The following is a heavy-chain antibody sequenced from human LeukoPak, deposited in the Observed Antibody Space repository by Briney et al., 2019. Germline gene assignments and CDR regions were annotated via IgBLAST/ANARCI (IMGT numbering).Heavy chain of an antibody. CDR2: ITSSSSTI. J-gene: IGHJ4*02. CDR1: GFTFSTYS. V-gene: IGHV3-48*01. Sequence: PGGSLRLSCAASGFTFSTYSMNWVRQAPGKWLEWLSYITSSSSTIYYADSVQGRFTISRDNAKSSLYLQMNSLRVDGTAVYYCARDRVGAYWGQGTLVTVSS. D-gene: IGHD1-26*01. CDR3: ARDRVGAY.